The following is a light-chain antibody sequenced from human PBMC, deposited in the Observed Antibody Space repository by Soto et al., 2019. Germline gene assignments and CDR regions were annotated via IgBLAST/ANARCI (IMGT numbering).Light chain of an antibody. Sequence: QSALTQPASVSGSPGQSITISCTRTSSDVGGYNSVSWYQQHPGKAPKLMIYDVSNRPSGVSNRFSGSKSGNTASLTISGLQAEDEADYYCSSHTSSTTVLFGGGTKLTVL. CDR2: DVS. V-gene: IGLV2-14*01. CDR1: SSDVGGYNS. CDR3: SSHTSSTTVL. J-gene: IGLJ2*01.